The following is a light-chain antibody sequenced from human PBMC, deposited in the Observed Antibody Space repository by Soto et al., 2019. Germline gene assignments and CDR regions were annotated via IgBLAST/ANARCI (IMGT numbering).Light chain of an antibody. V-gene: IGKV3-20*01. CDR2: GAS. J-gene: IGKJ4*01. Sequence: EVVLTQSPGSLSLSPGERATLSCRASQSFSARYVAWYQQKNGQAPRLLIYGASNRATGIPDRFSGGGSGTDFTLTISRLEPEDFAVYYCQQYGTSPLTFGGGTKVEIK. CDR3: QQYGTSPLT. CDR1: QSFSARY.